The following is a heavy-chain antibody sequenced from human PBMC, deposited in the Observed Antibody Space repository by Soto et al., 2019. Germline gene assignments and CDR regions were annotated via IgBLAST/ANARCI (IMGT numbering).Heavy chain of an antibody. CDR1: GFTFSSYG. J-gene: IGHJ6*02. V-gene: IGHV3-30*18. CDR2: ISYDGSHK. Sequence: QVQLVESGGGVVQPGRSLRLSCAASGFTFSSYGMHWVRQAPGTVLEWVAVISYDGSHKSYAESVKGRFTISRDNSKNTLYLQMNSLRAEDTAVYYCAKDLAKLAQAIVIMGPLVNYYYYGMDVWGQGTTVTVSS. CDR3: AKDLAKLAQAIVIMGPLVNYYYYGMDV. D-gene: IGHD2-8*01.